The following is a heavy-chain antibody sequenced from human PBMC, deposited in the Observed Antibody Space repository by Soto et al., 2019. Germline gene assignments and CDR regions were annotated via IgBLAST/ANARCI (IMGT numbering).Heavy chain of an antibody. CDR1: GGHFSSHT. CDR3: ARPDFGDYWYFDL. V-gene: IGHV1-69*08. Sequence: QDQLVQSGAEVKKPGSSVKVSCKAFGGHFSSHTFSWVRQAPGQGLEWMGRIIPALGTTTYAQKFQGRVTITADESVTTVYMELNSLRTEDTAVYYCARPDFGDYWYFDLWGRGTRVNVS. J-gene: IGHJ2*01. D-gene: IGHD4-17*01. CDR2: IIPALGTT.